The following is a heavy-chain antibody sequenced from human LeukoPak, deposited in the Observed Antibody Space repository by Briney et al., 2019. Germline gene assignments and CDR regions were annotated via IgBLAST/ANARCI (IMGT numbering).Heavy chain of an antibody. J-gene: IGHJ4*02. Sequence: SVKVSCKASGGTFSSYTISWVRQASGQGLAWIGRIIPILGIANYDQKFQGRVTITADKSTSTAYMELSSLRSEDTAVYYCAQTFRICSSTSCSKPLDYWGQGTLVTVSS. V-gene: IGHV1-69*02. CDR2: IIPILGIA. D-gene: IGHD2-2*01. CDR3: AQTFRICSSTSCSKPLDY. CDR1: GGTFSSYT.